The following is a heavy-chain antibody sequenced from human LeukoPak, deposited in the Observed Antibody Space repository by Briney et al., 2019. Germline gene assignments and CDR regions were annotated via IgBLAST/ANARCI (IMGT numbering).Heavy chain of an antibody. CDR1: GFTVSSNY. D-gene: IGHD3-10*01. V-gene: IGHV3-66*01. J-gene: IGHJ3*02. CDR3: ARVVLWFGELFDAFDI. CDR2: IYSGGST. Sequence: GGSLRLSCAASGFTVSSNYMGWVRQAPGKGLEWVSVIYSGGSTYYADSVKGRFTISRDNSKNTLYLQMNSLRAEDTAVYYCARVVLWFGELFDAFDIWGQGTMVTVSS.